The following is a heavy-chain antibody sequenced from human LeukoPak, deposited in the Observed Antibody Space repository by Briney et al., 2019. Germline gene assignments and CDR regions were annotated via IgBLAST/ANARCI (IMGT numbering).Heavy chain of an antibody. CDR2: IRYDGSNE. V-gene: IGHV3-30*02. D-gene: IGHD4-17*01. CDR1: GFTFSSYG. Sequence: GGSLRLSCAASGFTFSSYGMHWVRQAPGKGLEWVAFIRYDGSNEYYADSVKGRFTISRDNSKNTLYLQMNSLRAEDTAVYYCARRTTTVTKVPAFDIWGQGTMVTVSS. CDR3: ARRTTTVTKVPAFDI. J-gene: IGHJ3*02.